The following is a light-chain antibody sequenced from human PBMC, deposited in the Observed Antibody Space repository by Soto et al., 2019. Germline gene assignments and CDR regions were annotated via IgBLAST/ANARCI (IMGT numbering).Light chain of an antibody. J-gene: IGLJ2*01. CDR3: SSYTGSRTRV. V-gene: IGLV2-14*01. Sequence: QSALTQPASVSGSPGQSITISCTGTSSDVGGYNCVSWYQQHPGKAPKLMIYDVSNRPSGVSNRFSGSKSGNTASLTISGLHAEDEAYDYCSSYTGSRTRVFGGGTQLTV. CDR1: SSDVGGYNC. CDR2: DVS.